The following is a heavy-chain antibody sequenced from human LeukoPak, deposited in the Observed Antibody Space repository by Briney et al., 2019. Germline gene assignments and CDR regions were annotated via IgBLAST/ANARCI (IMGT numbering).Heavy chain of an antibody. J-gene: IGHJ4*02. V-gene: IGHV1-58*02. CDR1: EFTFSSSV. D-gene: IGHD6-13*01. Sequence: GTSVKVSCKASEFTFSSSVMQWVRQARGQRLEWIGWIVVGSGNTNYAQKFQERVTITRDMSTSTAYMELSRLTSDDTAVYSCARGLLSDIPATGFDYWGQGTLVTVSS. CDR2: IVVGSGNT. CDR3: ARGLLSDIPATGFDY.